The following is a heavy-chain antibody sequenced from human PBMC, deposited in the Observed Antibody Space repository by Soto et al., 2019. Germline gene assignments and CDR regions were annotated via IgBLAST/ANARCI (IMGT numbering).Heavy chain of an antibody. CDR3: ARVPDR. J-gene: IGHJ5*02. Sequence: KSSETLSLTCAVYGGSFSGYYWSWIRQPPGKGLEWIGEINHGGSTNYNPSLKSRVTISVDTSKNQFSLKLSSVTAADTAVYYCARVPDRWGQGTLVTVSS. CDR2: INHGGST. V-gene: IGHV4-34*01. D-gene: IGHD2-2*01. CDR1: GGSFSGYY.